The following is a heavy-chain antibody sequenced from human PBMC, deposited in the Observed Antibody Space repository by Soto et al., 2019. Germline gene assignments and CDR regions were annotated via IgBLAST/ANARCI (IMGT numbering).Heavy chain of an antibody. J-gene: IGHJ5*02. V-gene: IGHV1-3*01. D-gene: IGHD2-21*02. CDR3: ARPSYCGGDCYNWFDP. CDR2: INAGNGNT. CDR1: GYTFTSYA. Sequence: QVQLVQSGAEVKKPGASVKVSCKASGYTFTSYAMHWVRQAPGLRLEWMGWINAGNGNTKYSQKFQGRVTITRDTSASTAYMELSSLRSEDTAVYYCARPSYCGGDCYNWFDPWGQGTLVTVSS.